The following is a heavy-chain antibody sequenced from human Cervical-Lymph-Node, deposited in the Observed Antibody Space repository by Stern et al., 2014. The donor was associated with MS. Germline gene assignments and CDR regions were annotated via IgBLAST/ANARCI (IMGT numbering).Heavy chain of an antibody. V-gene: IGHV3-73*01. Sequence: QLVQSGGGLVQPGGSLKLSCAASGFTFSGSAMHWVRQASGKGLEWVGRIRSKANSYATACAASVKGRFTISRDDSKNTAYLQMNSLKTEDTAVYYCTTSYYDSSGYPNHFDYWGQGTLVTVSS. CDR1: GFTFSGSA. CDR3: TTSYYDSSGYPNHFDY. J-gene: IGHJ4*02. CDR2: IRSKANSYAT. D-gene: IGHD3-22*01.